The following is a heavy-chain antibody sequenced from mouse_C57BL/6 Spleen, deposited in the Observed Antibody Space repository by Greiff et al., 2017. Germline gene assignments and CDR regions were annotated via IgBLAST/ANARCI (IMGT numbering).Heavy chain of an antibody. J-gene: IGHJ3*01. CDR2: INPNSGGT. CDR3: ARGYDGSSYAWFAY. CDR1: GYTFTDYN. Sequence: EVKLQEPGPELVKPGASVKISCKASGYTFTDYNMDWVKQSHGKSLEWIGDINPNSGGTIYNQKFKGKATLTVDKSSSTAYMELRSLTSEDTAVYYCARGYDGSSYAWFAYWGQGTLVTGSA. V-gene: IGHV1-18*01. D-gene: IGHD1-1*01.